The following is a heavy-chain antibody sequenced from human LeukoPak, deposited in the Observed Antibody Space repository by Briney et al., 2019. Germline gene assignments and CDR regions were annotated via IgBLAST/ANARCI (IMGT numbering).Heavy chain of an antibody. CDR2: TYYSGST. V-gene: IGHV4-59*01. CDR1: GGSISSYY. Sequence: PSETLSLTCTVSGGSISSYYWSWIRQPPGKGLEWIGYTYYSGSTNYNPSLKSRVTISVDTSKNQFSLKLSSVTAADTAVYYCARTYSSGWYGDAFDIWGQGTMVTVSS. J-gene: IGHJ3*02. D-gene: IGHD6-19*01. CDR3: ARTYSSGWYGDAFDI.